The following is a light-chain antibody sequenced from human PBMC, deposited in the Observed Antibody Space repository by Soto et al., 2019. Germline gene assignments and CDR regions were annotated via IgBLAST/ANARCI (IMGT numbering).Light chain of an antibody. J-gene: IGLJ3*02. CDR3: SSYTTSSTQV. V-gene: IGLV2-14*01. CDR1: SSDIGTYNY. Sequence: QSALTQPASVSGSPGQSITISCTGTSSDIGTYNYVSWYQQHPGKDPKLMIYEVSNRPSGVSNRFSGSKSGNTASLAISGLQAEDEADYYCSSYTTSSTQVFGGGTQLTVL. CDR2: EVS.